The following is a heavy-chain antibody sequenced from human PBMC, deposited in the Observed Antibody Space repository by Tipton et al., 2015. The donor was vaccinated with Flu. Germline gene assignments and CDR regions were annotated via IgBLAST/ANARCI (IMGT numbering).Heavy chain of an antibody. CDR1: GGSISSSDYY. V-gene: IGHV4-39*07. CDR2: LYCSGRT. CDR3: GRVRPKDVLAFHM. Sequence: TLSLTCSVSGGSISSSDYYWVWIRQPPGKGLEWIGSLYCSGRTYYNPSLRSRVSMSVDTSKNQISLNLSSVNGADTALYYCGRVRPKDVLAFHMWGKGTLVTVSS. D-gene: IGHD2-8*01. J-gene: IGHJ3*02.